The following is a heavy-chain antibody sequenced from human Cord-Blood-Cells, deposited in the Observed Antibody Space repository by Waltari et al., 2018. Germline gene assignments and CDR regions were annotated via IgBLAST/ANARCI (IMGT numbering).Heavy chain of an antibody. V-gene: IGHV2-5*01. CDR2: IYWNDDK. J-gene: IGHJ3*02. D-gene: IGHD6-6*01. CDR3: ARLFIAARLQAVMNAFDI. CDR1: GFSLSTSGVG. Sequence: QITLKESGPTLVKPTQTLTLTCTFSGFSLSTSGVGVGWIRQPPGKALEWLALIYWNDDKRYSTTLKSRLTITKDTSKNQVVLTMTNMDPVDTATYYCARLFIAARLQAVMNAFDIWGQGTMVTVSS.